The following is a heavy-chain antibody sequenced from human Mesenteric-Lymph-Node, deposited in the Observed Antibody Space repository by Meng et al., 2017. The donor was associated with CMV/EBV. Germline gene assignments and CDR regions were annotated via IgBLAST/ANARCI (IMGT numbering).Heavy chain of an antibody. CDR1: GYTFTSYA. V-gene: IGHV1-3*01. D-gene: IGHD1-14*01. J-gene: IGHJ4*02. CDR2: INAGNGNT. CDR3: AGETGGGLDY. Sequence: KVSSKASGYTFTSYAMHWVRQATGQRLEWMGWINAGNGNTKYSQKYQGRVTITRDTSASTAYMELSSLRSEDTAVYYCAGETGGGLDYWGQGTLVTVSS.